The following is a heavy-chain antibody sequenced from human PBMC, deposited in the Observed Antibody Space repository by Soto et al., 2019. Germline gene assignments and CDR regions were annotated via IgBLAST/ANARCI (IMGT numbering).Heavy chain of an antibody. CDR2: IYYSGST. J-gene: IGHJ5*02. CDR1: GGSISSGGYY. Sequence: QVQLQESGPGLVKPSQTLSLTCTVSGGSISSGGYYWGWFRQHPGRGREWIGYIYYSGSTYYNPPLXSXXTISVDTSKNQCSLKLTSVTAADTAVYYCARSVFPWGQGTLVTVSS. V-gene: IGHV4-31*03. CDR3: ARSVFP.